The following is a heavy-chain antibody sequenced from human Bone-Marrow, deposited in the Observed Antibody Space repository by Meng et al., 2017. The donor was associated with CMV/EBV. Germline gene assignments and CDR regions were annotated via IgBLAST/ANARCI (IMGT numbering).Heavy chain of an antibody. D-gene: IGHD2-2*01. CDR1: GGSVSSGGNY. CDR2: ISYTGNT. CDR3: ARSRSRREADY. J-gene: IGHJ4*02. Sequence: LPCAVPGGSVSSGGNYWNWIRQPPGKGLECIGYISYTGNTNYNPSLKSRVTISLHTSKNQFFLKLTSVTAADTAVYYCARSRSRREADYWGQGTLVTVSS. V-gene: IGHV4-61*08.